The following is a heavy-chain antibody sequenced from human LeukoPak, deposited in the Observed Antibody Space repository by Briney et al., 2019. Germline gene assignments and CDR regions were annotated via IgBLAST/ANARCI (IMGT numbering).Heavy chain of an antibody. CDR1: GYSFTSYW. J-gene: IGHJ6*02. CDR3: ARLLFMNYYDNSGSGMDV. CDR2: IYPGDSDT. Sequence: GESLKICCEGSGYSFTSYWIGWVRQMPGKGLELMGIIYPGDSDTKYSPSFQGQVTFSADKSISTAYLQWSSLKASDSAIYYCARLLFMNYYDNSGSGMDVWGQGTTVAVSS. D-gene: IGHD3-22*01. V-gene: IGHV5-51*01.